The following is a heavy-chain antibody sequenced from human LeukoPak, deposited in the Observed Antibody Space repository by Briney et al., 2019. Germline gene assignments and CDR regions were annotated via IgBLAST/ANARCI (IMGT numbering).Heavy chain of an antibody. Sequence: PRGSLRLSCAASGFTFSSYWMSWVRQAPGKGLEWVANIKQDGSEKYYVDSVKGRFTISRDNAKKSLFLQMNSLRAEDTAGYFCARVVSSSGGFDYWGQGTLVTVSS. J-gene: IGHJ4*02. V-gene: IGHV3-7*01. CDR2: IKQDGSEK. CDR1: GFTFSSYW. CDR3: ARVVSSSGGFDY. D-gene: IGHD6-13*01.